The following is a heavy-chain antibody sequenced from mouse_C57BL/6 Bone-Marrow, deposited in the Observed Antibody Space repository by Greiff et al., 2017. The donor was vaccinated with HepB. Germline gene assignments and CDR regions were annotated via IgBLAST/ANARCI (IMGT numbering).Heavy chain of an antibody. CDR2: IYPGSGST. J-gene: IGHJ4*01. Sequence: QVQLQQPGAELVKPGASVKMSCKASGYTFTSYWITWVKQRPGQGLEWIGDIYPGSGSTNYNEKFKSKATLTVDTSSSTAYMQLSSLTSEDSAVYYCARHYYDYDEGFHYAMDYWGQGTSVTVSS. V-gene: IGHV1-55*01. CDR3: ARHYYDYDEGFHYAMDY. D-gene: IGHD2-4*01. CDR1: GYTFTSYW.